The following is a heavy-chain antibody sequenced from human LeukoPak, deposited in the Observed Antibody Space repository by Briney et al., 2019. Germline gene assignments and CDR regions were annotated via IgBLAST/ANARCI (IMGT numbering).Heavy chain of an antibody. J-gene: IGHJ4*02. CDR3: ASYSSSWPSY. V-gene: IGHV4-38-2*01. Sequence: TSETLSLNCAVSGYSISSGYYWGWIRQPPGKGLEWIGSIYHSGSTYYNPSLKSRVTISVDTSKNQFSLRLSSVTAADTAVYYCASYSSSWPSYWGQGTLVTVSS. CDR1: GYSISSGYY. CDR2: IYHSGST. D-gene: IGHD6-13*01.